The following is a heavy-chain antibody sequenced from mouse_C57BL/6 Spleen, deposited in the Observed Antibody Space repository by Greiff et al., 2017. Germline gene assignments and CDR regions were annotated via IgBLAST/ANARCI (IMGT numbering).Heavy chain of an antibody. CDR3: AGARSVYYDYDGTWFAY. D-gene: IGHD2-4*01. V-gene: IGHV1-72*01. J-gene: IGHJ3*01. CDR2: IDPNSGGT. Sequence: VQLQQPGAELVKPGASVKLSCKASGYTFTSYWMHWVKQRPGRGLEWIGRIDPNSGGTKYNEKFKSKATLTVDKPSSTAYMQLSSLTSEDSAVYYCAGARSVYYDYDGTWFAYWGQGTLVTVSA. CDR1: GYTFTSYW.